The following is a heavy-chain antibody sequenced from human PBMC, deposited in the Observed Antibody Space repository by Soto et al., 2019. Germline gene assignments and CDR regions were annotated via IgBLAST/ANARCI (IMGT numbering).Heavy chain of an antibody. CDR1: GFTFSSYA. Sequence: EVQLLESGGGLVQPGGSLRLSCAASGFTFSSYAMSWVRQAPGKGLEWVSAISGSGGSTYYADSVKGRFTISRDNAKNTLYLQRISLRAEVAVVYDCAYSSPPFDYWGRGTLVTVSS. V-gene: IGHV3-23*01. CDR3: AYSSPPFDY. D-gene: IGHD6-13*01. J-gene: IGHJ4*02. CDR2: ISGSGGST.